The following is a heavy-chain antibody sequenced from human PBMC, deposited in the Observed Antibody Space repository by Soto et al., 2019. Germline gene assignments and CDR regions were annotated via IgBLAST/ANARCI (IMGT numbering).Heavy chain of an antibody. CDR2: INHSGST. CDR3: ARGRELGFDY. D-gene: IGHD1-26*01. CDR1: GGSFSGYY. J-gene: IGHJ4*02. Sequence: QVQLQQWGAGLLKPSETLSLTCAVYGGSFSGYYWSWIRQPPGKGLEWIGEINHSGSTNYNPSLKSRVIIAVDTSKNQFSLKLSSVTAADTAVYYCARGRELGFDYWGQGTLVTVSS. V-gene: IGHV4-34*01.